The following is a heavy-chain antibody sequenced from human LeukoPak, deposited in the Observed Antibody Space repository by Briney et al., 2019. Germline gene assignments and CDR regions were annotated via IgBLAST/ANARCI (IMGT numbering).Heavy chain of an antibody. CDR3: AHYGSGSPSFDY. CDR1: GFTFSTYS. V-gene: IGHV3-23*01. CDR2: ISGSGGST. D-gene: IGHD3-10*01. Sequence: GGSLRLSCAASGFTFSTYSMNWVRQAPGKGLEWVSAISGSGGSTYYADSVKGRFTISRDNSKNTLYLQMNSLRAEDTAVYYRAHYGSGSPSFDYWGQGTLVTVSS. J-gene: IGHJ4*02.